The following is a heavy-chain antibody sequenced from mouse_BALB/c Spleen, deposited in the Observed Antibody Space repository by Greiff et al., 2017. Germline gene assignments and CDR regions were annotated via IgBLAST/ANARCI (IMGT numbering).Heavy chain of an antibody. V-gene: IGHV1-7*01. CDR2: INPSTGYT. J-gene: IGHJ4*01. D-gene: IGHD2-14*01. CDR1: GYTFTSYW. CDR3: ARRGYDYYAMDY. Sequence: QVQLQQSGAELAKPGASVKMSCKASGYTFTSYWMHWVKQRPGQGLEWIGYINPSTGYTEYNQKFKDKATLTADKSSSTAYMQLSSLTSEDSAVYYCARRGYDYYAMDYWGQGTSVTVSS.